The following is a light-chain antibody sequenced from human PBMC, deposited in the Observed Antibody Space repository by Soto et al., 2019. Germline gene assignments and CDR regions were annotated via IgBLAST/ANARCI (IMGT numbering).Light chain of an antibody. Sequence: QSVLTQPHSVSGAPGQRVTISFTGSSSNIGACYDVHWYQQIPGTAPKLLIYGNSNRPSGVPDRFSGSKSGTSASLAITGLQAEDEADYYGQSYDSSLSGSVCGGGTKLTVL. J-gene: IGLJ3*02. CDR2: GNS. V-gene: IGLV1-40*01. CDR1: SSNIGACYD. CDR3: QSYDSSLSGSV.